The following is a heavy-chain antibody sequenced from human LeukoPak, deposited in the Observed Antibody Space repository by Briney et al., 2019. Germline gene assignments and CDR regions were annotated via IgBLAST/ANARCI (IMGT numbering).Heavy chain of an antibody. J-gene: IGHJ5*02. CDR1: GFTFSTYT. CDR2: ISYDGSNK. D-gene: IGHD6-19*01. CDR3: ARSSVAVADPNWFDP. V-gene: IGHV3-30*04. Sequence: GGSLRLSCAASGFTFSTYTMHWVRQAPGKGLEWVAVISYDGSNKHYADSVKGRFTTSRDNSKNTLYQQMNSLRAEDTAVYYCARSSVAVADPNWFDPWGQGTLVTVSS.